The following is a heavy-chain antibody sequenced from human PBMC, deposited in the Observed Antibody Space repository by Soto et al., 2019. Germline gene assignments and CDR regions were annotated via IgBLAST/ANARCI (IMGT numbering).Heavy chain of an antibody. Sequence: QLQLQESGPGLVKPSETLSLTCTVSGGSISSSSYYWGWIRQPPGKGLEWIGSIYYSGSTYYNPYLKSRVTISXVTXKXPFSLKLSSVTAADTAVYYCARHSSSRGADRSAFDIWGQGTMVTVSS. V-gene: IGHV4-39*01. J-gene: IGHJ3*02. CDR1: GGSISSSSYY. CDR3: ARHSSSRGADRSAFDI. CDR2: IYYSGST. D-gene: IGHD3-22*01.